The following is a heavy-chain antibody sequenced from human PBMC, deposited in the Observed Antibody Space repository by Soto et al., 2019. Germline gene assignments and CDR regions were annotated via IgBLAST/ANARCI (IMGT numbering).Heavy chain of an antibody. D-gene: IGHD1-1*01. CDR2: IIPIFGTI. CDR3: AREGYTFGPGEVRGAFDI. Sequence: QVQLVQSGAEVRRPGSSVEVSCKASGGTFGSNAISWVRQAPGQGLEWMGNIIPIFGTINNAQKFQGRVTITADESTNTAYMELSSLRSEDTAVYYCAREGYTFGPGEVRGAFDIWGQGTMVTVSS. J-gene: IGHJ3*02. V-gene: IGHV1-69*15. CDR1: GGTFGSNA.